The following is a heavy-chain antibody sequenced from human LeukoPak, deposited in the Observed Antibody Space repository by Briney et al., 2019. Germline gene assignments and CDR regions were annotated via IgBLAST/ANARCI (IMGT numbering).Heavy chain of an antibody. CDR1: GYTFTSYA. D-gene: IGHD6-19*01. J-gene: IGHJ5*02. Sequence: ASVKVSCKASGYTFTSYAMNWVRQAPGQGLEWMGWINTNTGNPTYAQGFTGRFVFSLDTSVSTAYLQISSLKAEDTAVYYCAQRAQPAVAGGNWFDPWGQGTLVTVSS. CDR2: INTNTGNP. V-gene: IGHV7-4-1*02. CDR3: AQRAQPAVAGGNWFDP.